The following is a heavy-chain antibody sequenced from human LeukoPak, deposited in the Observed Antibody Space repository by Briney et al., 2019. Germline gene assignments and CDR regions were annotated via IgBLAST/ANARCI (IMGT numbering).Heavy chain of an antibody. J-gene: IGHJ4*02. Sequence: GGSLRLSCAASGVTFDNYAMHWVRQSPGKCLEGGSGISGNSGSIGYEDYVRGRFTMYRDKAKNSMYLQMHSLRDEDTALYYSAQDRGASSAQALDYWGQGTLVTVSS. D-gene: IGHD1-26*01. CDR2: ISGNSGSI. V-gene: IGHV3-9*01. CDR3: AQDRGASSAQALDY. CDR1: GVTFDNYA.